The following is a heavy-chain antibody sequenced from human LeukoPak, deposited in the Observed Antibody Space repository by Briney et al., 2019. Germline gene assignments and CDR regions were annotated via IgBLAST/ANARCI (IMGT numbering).Heavy chain of an antibody. CDR2: ISAYNGNT. Sequence: ASVKVSCKASGGTFSGYAISWVRQAPGQGLEWMGWISAYNGNTNYAQKLQGRVTMTTDTSTSTAYMELRSLRSDDTAVYYCAREMATIFDHSYYFDYWGQGTLVTVSS. CDR1: GGTFSGYA. J-gene: IGHJ4*02. D-gene: IGHD5-24*01. CDR3: AREMATIFDHSYYFDY. V-gene: IGHV1-18*01.